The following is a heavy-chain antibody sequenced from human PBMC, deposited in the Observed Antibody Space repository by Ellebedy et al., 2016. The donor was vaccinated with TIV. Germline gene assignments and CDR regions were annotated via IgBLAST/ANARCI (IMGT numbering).Heavy chain of an antibody. D-gene: IGHD1-26*01. V-gene: IGHV4-59*08. Sequence: SETLSLXCSVSSGSMSGHYWGWIRQTPEKGLEWMGHIYDSGSTNYNPSLKSRVTMSVDRSNNQFSLKLSSVTAADTAVYYCARGRGGSYSIPFDIWGQGALVTVSS. CDR3: ARGRGGSYSIPFDI. CDR1: SGSMSGHY. J-gene: IGHJ4*02. CDR2: IYDSGST.